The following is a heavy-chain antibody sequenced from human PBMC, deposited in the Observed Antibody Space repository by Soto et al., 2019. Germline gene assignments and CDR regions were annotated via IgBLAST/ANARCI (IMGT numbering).Heavy chain of an antibody. CDR1: GGSFSGYD. J-gene: IGHJ6*02. CDR3: ARGPITIFGVVIMRYGMDV. V-gene: IGHV4-34*01. D-gene: IGHD3-3*01. Sequence: SETLSLTCAVYGGSFSGYDWSWIRQPPGKGLEWIGEINHSGSTNYNPSLKSRVTISVDTTKNQFSLKLSSVTAADTAVYYCARGPITIFGVVIMRYGMDVWGQGTTVTVSS. CDR2: INHSGST.